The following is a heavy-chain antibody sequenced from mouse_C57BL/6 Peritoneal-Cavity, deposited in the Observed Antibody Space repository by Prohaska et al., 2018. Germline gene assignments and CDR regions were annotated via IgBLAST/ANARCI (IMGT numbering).Heavy chain of an antibody. Sequence: EVQLQQSGPVLVKPGASVKMSCKASGYTFTDYYMNWLKQSHGKSLEWIGVINPYNGCTSYNQKFKGKATLTVDKSSSTAYMELNSLTSEDSAVYYCASYYGSSHVDYWGQGTTLTVSS. J-gene: IGHJ2*01. CDR2: INPYNGCT. CDR3: ASYYGSSHVDY. V-gene: IGHV1-19*01. D-gene: IGHD1-1*01. CDR1: GYTFTDYY.